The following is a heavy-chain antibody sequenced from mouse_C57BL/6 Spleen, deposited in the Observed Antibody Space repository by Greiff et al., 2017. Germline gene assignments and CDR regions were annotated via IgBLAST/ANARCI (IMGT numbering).Heavy chain of an antibody. D-gene: IGHD2-5*01. CDR2: IHPNSGNT. J-gene: IGHJ1*03. Sequence: VQLQQPGAELVKPGASVKLSCKASGYTFTSYWMHWVKQRPGQGLEWIGMIHPNSGNTNYNEKFKSKATLTVDKSSSTAYMQLSSLTSEDSAVYYCARSYYSNYGYFDVWGTGTTVTVSS. CDR3: ARSYYSNYGYFDV. V-gene: IGHV1-64*01. CDR1: GYTFTSYW.